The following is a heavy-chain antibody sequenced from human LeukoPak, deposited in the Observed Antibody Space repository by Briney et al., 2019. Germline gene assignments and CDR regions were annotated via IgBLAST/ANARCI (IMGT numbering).Heavy chain of an antibody. CDR1: GFTFTHYA. J-gene: IGHJ4*02. CDR3: AKNRATGMAFYDY. CDR2: IDGSGVYI. D-gene: IGHD5-18*01. Sequence: PGGSLRLSCAASGFTFTHYAMTWVRQAPGKGLEWVSAIDGSGVYIYYADSVKGRFTSSRDNSKSTLYLQMSNLRAEDTAVYYCAKNRATGMAFYDYWGQGTQVTVSS. V-gene: IGHV3-23*01.